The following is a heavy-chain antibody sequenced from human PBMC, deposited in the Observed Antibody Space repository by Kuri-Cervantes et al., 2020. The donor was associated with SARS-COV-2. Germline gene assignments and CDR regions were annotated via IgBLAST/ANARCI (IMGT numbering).Heavy chain of an antibody. V-gene: IGHV1-69*13. CDR3: ASPKYQLLGGAFDI. CDR1: GYTFTSYY. J-gene: IGHJ3*02. CDR2: IIPIFGTA. D-gene: IGHD2-2*01. Sequence: SVKVSCKASGYTFTSYYMHWVRQAPGQGLEWMGGIIPIFGTANYAQKFQGRVTITADESTSTAYMELSSLRSEDTAVYYCASPKYQLLGGAFDIWGQGTMVTVSS.